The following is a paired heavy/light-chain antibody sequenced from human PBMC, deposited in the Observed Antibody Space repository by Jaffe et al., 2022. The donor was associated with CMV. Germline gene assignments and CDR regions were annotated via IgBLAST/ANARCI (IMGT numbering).Heavy chain of an antibody. CDR1: GYTFTSYG. J-gene: IGHJ6*03. Sequence: QVQLVQSGAEVKKPGASVKVSCKASGYTFTSYGISWVRQAPGQGLEWMGWISAYNGNTNYAQKLQGRVTMTTDTSTSTAYMELRSLRSDDTAVYYCARDTPGGAARPPYYYYYYMDVWGKGTTVTVSS. CDR3: ARDTPGGAARPPYYYYYYMDV. CDR2: ISAYNGNT. V-gene: IGHV1-18*04. D-gene: IGHD6-6*01.
Light chain of an antibody. CDR2: AAS. V-gene: IGKV1-12*01. CDR3: QQANSFPRT. Sequence: DIQMTQSPSSVSASVGDRVTITCRASQGISSWLAWYQQKPGKAPKLLIYAASSLQSGVPSRFSGSGSGTDFTLTISSLQPEDFATYYCQQANSFPRTFGGGTKVEIK. CDR1: QGISSW. J-gene: IGKJ4*02.